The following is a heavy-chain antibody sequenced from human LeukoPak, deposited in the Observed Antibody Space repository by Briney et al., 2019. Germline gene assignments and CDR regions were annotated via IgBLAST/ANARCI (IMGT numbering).Heavy chain of an antibody. V-gene: IGHV1-18*01. J-gene: IGHJ6*02. CDR1: GYTFTSYG. CDR3: ARDWAEYYDILTGSAVSYYYGMDV. D-gene: IGHD3-9*01. CDR2: ISAYNGNT. Sequence: ASVKVSCKASGYTFTSYGISWVRQAPGQGLEWMGWISAYNGNTNYAQKLQGRVTMTTDTSTSTAYMELRSLRSDDTAVYYCARDWAEYYDILTGSAVSYYYGMDVWGQGTTVTVSS.